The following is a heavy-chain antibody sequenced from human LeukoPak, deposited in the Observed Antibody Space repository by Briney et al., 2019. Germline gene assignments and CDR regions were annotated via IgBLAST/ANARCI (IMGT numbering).Heavy chain of an antibody. J-gene: IGHJ4*02. V-gene: IGHV4-31*03. CDR2: IYYSGST. Sequence: SQTLSLTCTVSGGSISSGGYYWSWIRQHPGKGLEWIGYIYYSGSTYYNPSLKSRVTISVDTSKNQFSLKLSSVTAADTAVYYCARDKTPLRLYYYDSSGAFDYWGQGTLVTVSS. CDR1: GGSISSGGYY. CDR3: ARDKTPLRLYYYDSSGAFDY. D-gene: IGHD3-22*01.